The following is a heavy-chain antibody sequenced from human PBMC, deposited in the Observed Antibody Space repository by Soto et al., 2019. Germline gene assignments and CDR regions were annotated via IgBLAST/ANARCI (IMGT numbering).Heavy chain of an antibody. CDR1: GGTFSSYT. V-gene: IGHV1-69*02. D-gene: IGHD3-10*01. CDR3: ARGYYYGSGTDAASPYNWFDP. Sequence: ASVKVSCKASGGTFSSYTISWVRQAPGQGLEWMGRIIPILGIANYAQKFQGRVTITADKSTSTAYMELSSLRSEDTAVYYCARGYYYGSGTDAASPYNWFDPWGQGTLVTVSS. CDR2: IIPILGIA. J-gene: IGHJ5*02.